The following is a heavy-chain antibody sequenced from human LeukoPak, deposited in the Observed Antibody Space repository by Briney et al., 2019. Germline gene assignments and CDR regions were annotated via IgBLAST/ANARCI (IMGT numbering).Heavy chain of an antibody. Sequence: GGSLRLSCAASGFTFSSYAMSWVRQAPGEGLEWVSAISGSGGSTYYADSVKGRFTISRDNSKNTLYLQMNSLRAEDTAVYYCAKDVTQNYDFWSGYEPRDAFDIWGQGTMVTVSS. V-gene: IGHV3-23*01. CDR3: AKDVTQNYDFWSGYEPRDAFDI. J-gene: IGHJ3*02. CDR2: ISGSGGST. D-gene: IGHD3-3*01. CDR1: GFTFSSYA.